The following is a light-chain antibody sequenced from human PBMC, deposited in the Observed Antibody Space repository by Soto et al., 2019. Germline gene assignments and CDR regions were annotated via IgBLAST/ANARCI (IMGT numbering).Light chain of an antibody. CDR1: QHVGNT. J-gene: IGKJ2*02. CDR3: QQRSRWPRGT. CDR2: AAS. Sequence: VLTQSPATLSLSPGESATLSCRASQHVGNTLAWYQQKSGQAPRLLIYAASDRATGVPARFSGRMSGTDFTLTISRLAPEDFAPYFGQQRSRWPRGTFGRGTKLE. V-gene: IGKV3-11*01.